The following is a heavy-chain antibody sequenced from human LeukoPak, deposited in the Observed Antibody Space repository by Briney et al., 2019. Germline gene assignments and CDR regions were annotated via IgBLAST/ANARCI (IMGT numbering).Heavy chain of an antibody. J-gene: IGHJ4*02. CDR3: ARDSIHDYGTPGY. CDR2: IYYSGST. Sequence: PSETLSLTCTVSGGSISSSSYYWGWIRQPPGKGLEWIGSIYYSGSTYYNPSLKSRVTISVDRSKNQFSLKLSSVTAADTAVYYCARDSIHDYGTPGYWGQGTLVTVSS. D-gene: IGHD4-17*01. CDR1: GGSISSSSYY. V-gene: IGHV4-39*07.